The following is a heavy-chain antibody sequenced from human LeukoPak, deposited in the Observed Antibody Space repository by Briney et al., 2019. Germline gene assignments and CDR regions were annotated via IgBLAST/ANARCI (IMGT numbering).Heavy chain of an antibody. CDR3: ARTLGDY. CDR2: INHSGST. Sequence: PSETLSLTCAVYGGPFSGYYWSWIRQPPGKGLEWIGEINHSGSTNYNPSLKSRVTISVDTSKNQFSLKLSSVTAADTAVYYCARTLGDYWGQGTLVTVSS. V-gene: IGHV4-34*01. CDR1: GGPFSGYY. J-gene: IGHJ4*02.